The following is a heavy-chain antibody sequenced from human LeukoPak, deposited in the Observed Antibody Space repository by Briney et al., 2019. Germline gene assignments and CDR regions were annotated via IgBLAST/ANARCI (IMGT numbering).Heavy chain of an antibody. Sequence: GGSLRLSCAASGFTFSSYAMSWVRQAPGKGLEWVSAISGSGGSTYYADSVKGRFTISRDNSKNTLYPQMNSLRAEDTAVYYCAKEAAYGDYGVGESHYWGQGTLVTVSS. D-gene: IGHD4-17*01. J-gene: IGHJ4*02. V-gene: IGHV3-23*01. CDR3: AKEAAYGDYGVGESHY. CDR2: ISGSGGST. CDR1: GFTFSSYA.